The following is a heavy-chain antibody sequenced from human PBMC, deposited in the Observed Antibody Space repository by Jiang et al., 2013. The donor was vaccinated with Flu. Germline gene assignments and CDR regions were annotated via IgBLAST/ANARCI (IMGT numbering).Heavy chain of an antibody. CDR1: GFTFSSYA. CDR3: AKASRKDDYGDYGDAFDI. Sequence: AASGFTFSSYAMSWVRQAPGKGLEWVSAISGSGGSTYYADSVKGRFTISRDNSKNTLYLQMNSLRAEDTAVYYCAKASRKDDYGDYGDAFDIWGQGTMVTVSS. J-gene: IGHJ3*02. V-gene: IGHV3-23*01. CDR2: ISGSGGST. D-gene: IGHD4-17*01.